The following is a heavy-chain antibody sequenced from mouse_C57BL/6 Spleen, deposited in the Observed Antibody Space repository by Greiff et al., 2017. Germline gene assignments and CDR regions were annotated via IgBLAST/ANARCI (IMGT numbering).Heavy chain of an antibody. V-gene: IGHV1-15*01. J-gene: IGHJ4*01. D-gene: IGHD1-1*01. Sequence: VQLQQSGAELVRPGASVTLSCKASGYTFTDYEMHWVKQTPVHGLEWIGAIDPETGGTAYNQKFKGKAILTADKSSSTAYMELRSLTSEDSAVYYCTRWAGPYYYGSSFYAMDYWGQGTSVTVSS. CDR2: IDPETGGT. CDR3: TRWAGPYYYGSSFYAMDY. CDR1: GYTFTDYE.